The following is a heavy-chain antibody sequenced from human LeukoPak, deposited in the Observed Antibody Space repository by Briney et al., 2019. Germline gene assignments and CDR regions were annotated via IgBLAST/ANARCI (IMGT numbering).Heavy chain of an antibody. CDR3: ARSEDIAYGMDV. J-gene: IGHJ6*02. CDR2: IYSGGST. Sequence: GGSLRLSCAASGFTVRSNHLSWVRQAPGERLEWVSIIYSGGSTYYADSVKGRLIISRDTSKNTLYLQMNSLRAEDTAVYYCARSEDIAYGMDVWGQGTTVTVSS. D-gene: IGHD2-15*01. V-gene: IGHV3-53*01. CDR1: GFTVRSNH.